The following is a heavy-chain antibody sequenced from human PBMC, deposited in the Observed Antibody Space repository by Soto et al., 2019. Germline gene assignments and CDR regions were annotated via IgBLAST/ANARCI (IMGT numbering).Heavy chain of an antibody. CDR1: GFTFSSYA. CDR2: ISGSGGST. CDR3: AKVPHDDGDYWYFDL. Sequence: GGSLRLSCAASGFTFSSYAMSWVRQAPGKGLEWVSAISGSGGSTYYADSVKGRFTISRDNSKNTLYLQMNSLRAEDTAVFYCAKVPHDDGDYWYFDLWGRGTPVTVSS. V-gene: IGHV3-23*01. J-gene: IGHJ2*01. D-gene: IGHD4-17*01.